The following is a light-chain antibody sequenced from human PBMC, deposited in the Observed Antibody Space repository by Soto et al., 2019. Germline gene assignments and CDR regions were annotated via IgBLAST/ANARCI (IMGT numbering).Light chain of an antibody. Sequence: DIQMTQSPSSLSASVGDRVTITCQASQDITNFLNWYQQKPGKAPKLLIYDASHLETGVPSRFSGSGSGPEFTFTISSLQPEDIATYYCQQYESLPLTFGGGTKVEIK. J-gene: IGKJ4*01. V-gene: IGKV1-33*01. CDR1: QDITNF. CDR2: DAS. CDR3: QQYESLPLT.